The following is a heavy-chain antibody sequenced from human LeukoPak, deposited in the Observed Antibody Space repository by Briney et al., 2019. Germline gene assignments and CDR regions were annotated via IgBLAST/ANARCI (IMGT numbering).Heavy chain of an antibody. CDR3: ARVGRYSSSSGDY. D-gene: IGHD6-6*01. J-gene: IGHJ4*02. CDR2: ISSSGSSI. V-gene: IGHV3-11*04. Sequence: GGSLRLSCAAPGFTFSDYYMSWIRQAPGKGLEWVSYISSSGSSIYSADSVKGRFTISRDNAKNSLYLQMNSLRAEDTAVYYCARVGRYSSSSGDYWGQGTLVTVSS. CDR1: GFTFSDYY.